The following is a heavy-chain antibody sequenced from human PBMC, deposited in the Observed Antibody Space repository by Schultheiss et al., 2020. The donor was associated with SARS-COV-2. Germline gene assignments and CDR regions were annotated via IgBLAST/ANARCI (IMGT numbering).Heavy chain of an antibody. CDR1: GFTFSSYW. V-gene: IGHV3-23*01. D-gene: IGHD4-17*01. CDR3: AKYGDYRSGPFDI. CDR2: IRASGDAT. Sequence: GGSLRLSCAASGFTFSSYWMHWVRQAPGKGLEWVSAIRASGDATYYAESVKGRFTISRDNSKNTLYLQVNSLRAEDTAVYYCAKYGDYRSGPFDIWGQGTMVTVSS. J-gene: IGHJ3*02.